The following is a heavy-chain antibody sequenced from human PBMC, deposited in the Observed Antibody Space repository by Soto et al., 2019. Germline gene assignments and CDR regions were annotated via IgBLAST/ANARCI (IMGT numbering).Heavy chain of an antibody. CDR2: IIPIFGTA. D-gene: IGHD1-1*01. J-gene: IGHJ6*02. V-gene: IGHV1-69*12. CDR3: ARDGGWNGPGGV. Sequence: VQLVQSGAEVKKPGSSVKVSCKASGGTFSSYAISWVRQAPGQGLGWMGGIIPIFGTANYAQKFQGRVTITADESTGTAYMELISLRSEETAVYYCARDGGWNGPGGVWGQGTTVTVSS. CDR1: GGTFSSYA.